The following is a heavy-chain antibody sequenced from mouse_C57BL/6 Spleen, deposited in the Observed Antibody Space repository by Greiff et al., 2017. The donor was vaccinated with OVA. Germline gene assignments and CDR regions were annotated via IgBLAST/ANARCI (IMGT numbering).Heavy chain of an antibody. J-gene: IGHJ2*01. Sequence: EVMLVESGGDLVKPGGSLKLSCAASGFTFSSYGMSWVRQTPDKRLEWVATISSGGSYTYYPDSVKGRFTISRDNAKNTLYLQMSSLKSEDTAMYYCARPQLFFDYWGQGTTLTVSS. V-gene: IGHV5-6*01. D-gene: IGHD4-1*02. CDR3: ARPQLFFDY. CDR1: GFTFSSYG. CDR2: ISSGGSYT.